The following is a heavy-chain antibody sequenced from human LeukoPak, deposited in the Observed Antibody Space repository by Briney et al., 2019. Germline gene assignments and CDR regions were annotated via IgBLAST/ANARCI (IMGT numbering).Heavy chain of an antibody. J-gene: IGHJ4*02. V-gene: IGHV4-59*01. CDR2: IYYSGSA. D-gene: IGHD3-16*01. CDR1: GDSISNYY. Sequence: SGTLSLTCTVSGDSISNYYWSWIRQPPGKGLEWIGFIYYSGSANYNPSLKSRVTISVDASQNHFSLNLTSVTAADTAVYYCARDRSLGIIDYWGQGTLVTVSS. CDR3: ARDRSLGIIDY.